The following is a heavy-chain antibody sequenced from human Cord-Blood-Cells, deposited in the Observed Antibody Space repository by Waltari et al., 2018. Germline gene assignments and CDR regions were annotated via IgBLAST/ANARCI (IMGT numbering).Heavy chain of an antibody. CDR2: INANSGGK. CDR3: GRGGEGWYFDL. V-gene: IGHV1-2*02. CDR1: GYTFTGYY. Sequence: QVQLVQSGAEVKKPGASVKVSCKVSGYTFTGYYMHWVRQAPGQGLEWMGCINANSGGKNYAQKFQGRVTMTRETSISTAYMELSRLRSDDTAVYYCGRGGEGWYFDLWGRGTLVTVAS. J-gene: IGHJ2*01. D-gene: IGHD7-27*01.